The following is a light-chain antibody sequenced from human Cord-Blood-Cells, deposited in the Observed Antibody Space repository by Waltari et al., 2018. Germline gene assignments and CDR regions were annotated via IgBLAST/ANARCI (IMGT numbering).Light chain of an antibody. CDR2: DVS. Sequence: SALTQPRAVSGSPGQSVTISCTGTSSDVGGYNYVSWYQQHPGKAPKLMIYDVSKRPSGVPDRFSGSKSGNTASLTISGLQAEDEADYYCRSYAGSYTVVFGGGTKLTVL. J-gene: IGLJ2*01. V-gene: IGLV2-11*01. CDR3: RSYAGSYTVV. CDR1: SSDVGGYNY.